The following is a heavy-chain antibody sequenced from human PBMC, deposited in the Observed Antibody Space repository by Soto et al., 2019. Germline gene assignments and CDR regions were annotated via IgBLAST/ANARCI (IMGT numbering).Heavy chain of an antibody. CDR1: GFTFSTCW. Sequence: PGGSLRLSCAASGFTFSTCWMTWVRQAPGKGLEWVSYISSSGSTIYYADSVKGRFTISRDNAKNSLYLQMNSLRAEDTAVYYCARDKGPNCDFWSGYPVIWFDPWGQGTLVTVSS. V-gene: IGHV3-48*04. J-gene: IGHJ5*02. CDR3: ARDKGPNCDFWSGYPVIWFDP. CDR2: ISSSGSTI. D-gene: IGHD3-3*01.